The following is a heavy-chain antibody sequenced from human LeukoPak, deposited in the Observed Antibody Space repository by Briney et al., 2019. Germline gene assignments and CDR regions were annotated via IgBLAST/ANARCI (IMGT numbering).Heavy chain of an antibody. V-gene: IGHV3-23*01. D-gene: IGHD3-22*01. J-gene: IGHJ4*02. Sequence: GGSLRLSCAASGFTFSNYAVNWVRQAPGKGLEWVSTITGCGGSTFYADSVKGRFTISRDNSMDTLYLQMSSLRAEDTAVYYCAKDRGRYYDSSGYYWGYYFDSWGQGILVTVST. CDR2: ITGCGGST. CDR3: AKDRGRYYDSSGYYWGYYFDS. CDR1: GFTFSNYA.